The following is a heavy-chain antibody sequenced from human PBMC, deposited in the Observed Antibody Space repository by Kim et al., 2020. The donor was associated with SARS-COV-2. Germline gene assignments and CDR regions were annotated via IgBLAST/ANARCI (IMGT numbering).Heavy chain of an antibody. D-gene: IGHD3-10*01. CDR1: GFTFSSYA. CDR2: ISGSGGST. J-gene: IGHJ5*02. CDR3: AKNWLRFGETNWFDP. V-gene: IGHV3-23*01. Sequence: GGSLRLSCAASGFTFSSYAMSWVRQAPGKGLEWVSAISGSGGSTYYADSVKGQFTISRDNSKNTLYLQMNSLRAEDTAVYYCAKNWLRFGETNWFDPWGQGTLVTVSS.